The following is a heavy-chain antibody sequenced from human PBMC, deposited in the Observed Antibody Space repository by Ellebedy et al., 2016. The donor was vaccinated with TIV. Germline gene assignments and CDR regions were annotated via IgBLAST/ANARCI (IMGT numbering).Heavy chain of an antibody. Sequence: ASVKVSCXASGYTFTGYYMHWVRQAPGQGLEWMGWINPNSGGTNYAQKFQGRVTMTRDTSISTAYMELSRLRSDDTAVYYCARAHYGDPGSYYYYYMDVWGKGTTVTVSS. CDR2: INPNSGGT. D-gene: IGHD4-17*01. J-gene: IGHJ6*03. CDR1: GYTFTGYY. CDR3: ARAHYGDPGSYYYYYMDV. V-gene: IGHV1-2*02.